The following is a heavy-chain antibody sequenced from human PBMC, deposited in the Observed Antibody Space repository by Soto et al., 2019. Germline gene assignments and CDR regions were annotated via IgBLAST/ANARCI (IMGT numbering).Heavy chain of an antibody. D-gene: IGHD4-17*01. CDR3: ARGSLTVTTGVARGWFDP. Sequence: QVQLQESGPGLVKPSQTLSLTCTVSGGSISSGGYYWSWIRQHPGKGLEWIGYIYYSGSIYYNPSLKSRVTISVDTSKNQFSLKLSSVTAADTAVYYCARGSLTVTTGVARGWFDPWGQGTLVTVSS. CDR2: IYYSGSI. V-gene: IGHV4-31*03. CDR1: GGSISSGGYY. J-gene: IGHJ5*02.